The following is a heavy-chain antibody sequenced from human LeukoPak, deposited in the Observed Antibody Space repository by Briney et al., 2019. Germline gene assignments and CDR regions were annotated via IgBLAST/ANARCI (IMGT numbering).Heavy chain of an antibody. CDR3: ARVSYSSSSVGAFDI. CDR1: GFTFNAYN. D-gene: IGHD6-6*01. CDR2: INPNSGGT. Sequence: ASVKVSCKASGFTFNAYNIHWVRQAPGQGLEWMGWINPNSGGTNYAQKFQGRVTMTRDTSISTAYMELSRLRSDDTAVYYCARVSYSSSSVGAFDIWGQGTMVTVSS. V-gene: IGHV1-2*02. J-gene: IGHJ3*02.